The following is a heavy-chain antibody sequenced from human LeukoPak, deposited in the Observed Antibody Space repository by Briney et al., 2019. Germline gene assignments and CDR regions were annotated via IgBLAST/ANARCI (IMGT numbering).Heavy chain of an antibody. V-gene: IGHV3-48*01. CDR3: AREAIYEWLGGTYYYYYYMDV. D-gene: IGHD6-19*01. CDR2: ISSSSSTF. Sequence: GGSLRLSCAASGFTFSSYGMSWVRQAPGKGLEWISYISSSSSTFYYADSVKGRFTISRDNAKNSLYLQMNSLRAEDTAVYYCAREAIYEWLGGTYYYYYYMDVWGKGTTVTVSS. CDR1: GFTFSSYG. J-gene: IGHJ6*03.